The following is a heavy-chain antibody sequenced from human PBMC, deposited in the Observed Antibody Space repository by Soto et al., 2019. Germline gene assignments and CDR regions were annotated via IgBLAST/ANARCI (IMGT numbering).Heavy chain of an antibody. CDR2: INHSGST. J-gene: IGHJ4*02. CDR3: ARGRFTMVRRGYKERYFEY. CDR1: GGSFSGYY. V-gene: IGHV4-34*01. Sequence: PSETLSLTCAVYGGSFSGYYWSWIRQPPGKGLEWIGEINHSGSTNYNPSLKSRVTISVDTSKNQFSLKLSSVTAADTAVYYCARGRFTMVRRGYKERYFEYWGQGTLVTVSS. D-gene: IGHD3-10*01.